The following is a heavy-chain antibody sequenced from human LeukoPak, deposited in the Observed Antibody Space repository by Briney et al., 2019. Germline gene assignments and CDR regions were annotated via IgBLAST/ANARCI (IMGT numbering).Heavy chain of an antibody. CDR3: TRATVHYDSSGYFEGLFAFDI. D-gene: IGHD3-22*01. V-gene: IGHV3-7*01. CDR2: IKEDGSEK. J-gene: IGHJ3*02. CDR1: GFTFNNNW. Sequence: PGGSLRLSCAASGFTFNNNWMTWVRQAPGKGPGWVANIKEDGSEKFYVDSVKGRFTISRDNAKNSLYLQMTSLRAEDTAVYYCTRATVHYDSSGYFEGLFAFDIGGQGTMVTVSS.